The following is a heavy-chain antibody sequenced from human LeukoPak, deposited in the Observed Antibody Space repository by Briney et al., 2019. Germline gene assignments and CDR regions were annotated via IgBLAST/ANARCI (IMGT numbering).Heavy chain of an antibody. CDR2: ISSSSSYI. V-gene: IGHV3-21*01. CDR3: AIQWLGSIDY. Sequence: GGSLRLSCAASGFTFNAYSMNWVRQAPGKGLEWVSSISSSSSYIYYADSVKGRFTISRDNAKNSLYLQMNSLRAEDTAVYYCAIQWLGSIDYWGQGTLVTVSS. CDR1: GFTFNAYS. D-gene: IGHD6-19*01. J-gene: IGHJ4*02.